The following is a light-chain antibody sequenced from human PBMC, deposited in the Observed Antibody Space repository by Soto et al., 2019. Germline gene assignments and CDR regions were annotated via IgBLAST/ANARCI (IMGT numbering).Light chain of an antibody. CDR3: QQYGRSPPYI. CDR2: GAS. V-gene: IGKV3-20*01. Sequence: EIVLTQSPGTLSLSPGERGTLSCRASQSIIGNYLAWYQQKPGQAPRLLIYGASSRATGIPDRFSSSGSGTDFTLTISRLEPEDFAVYFCQQYGRSPPYIFGPGTKVDIK. J-gene: IGKJ2*01. CDR1: QSIIGNY.